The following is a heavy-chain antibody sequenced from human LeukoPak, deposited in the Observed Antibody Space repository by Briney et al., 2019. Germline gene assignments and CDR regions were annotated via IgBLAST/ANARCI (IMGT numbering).Heavy chain of an antibody. J-gene: IGHJ4*02. D-gene: IGHD4-17*01. CDR3: ARDPYGDHYYFDY. CDR1: GYTFTDHY. CDR2: INPNSGDT. Sequence: ASVKVSCKASGYTFTDHYIHWMRQAPGQGLEWMGWINPNSGDTHYAQNFQDRVTLTRDTSISTAYMELITLRFDDTAVYYCARDPYGDHYYFDYWGQGTLVTVSS. V-gene: IGHV1-2*02.